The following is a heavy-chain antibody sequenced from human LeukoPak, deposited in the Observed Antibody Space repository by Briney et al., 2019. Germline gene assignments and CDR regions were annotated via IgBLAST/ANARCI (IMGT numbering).Heavy chain of an antibody. V-gene: IGHV3-23*01. D-gene: IGHD3-10*01. CDR3: AKDRFRGTYYYGPGSYDY. J-gene: IGHJ4*02. Sequence: GGSLRLSCAASGFTFSSYAMSWVRQAPGKGLEWVSAISGSGGSTYYADSVKGRFTISRDNSKNTLYLQMNSLRAEDTAVYYCAKDRFRGTYYYGPGSYDYWGQGTLVTVSS. CDR2: ISGSGGST. CDR1: GFTFSSYA.